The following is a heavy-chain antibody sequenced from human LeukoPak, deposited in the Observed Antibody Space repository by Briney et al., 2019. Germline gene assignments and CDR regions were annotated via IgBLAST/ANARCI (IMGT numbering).Heavy chain of an antibody. Sequence: GASVKVSCKASGYTFTSYGISWVRQAPGQGLEWMGWISAYNVNTNYAQKLQGRVTITTDTSTSTAYMELRSLRSDDTAVYYCARAPTYYDILTGYYTLGAFDIWGQGTMVTVSS. CDR3: ARAPTYYDILTGYYTLGAFDI. D-gene: IGHD3-9*01. J-gene: IGHJ3*02. CDR2: ISAYNVNT. V-gene: IGHV1-18*01. CDR1: GYTFTSYG.